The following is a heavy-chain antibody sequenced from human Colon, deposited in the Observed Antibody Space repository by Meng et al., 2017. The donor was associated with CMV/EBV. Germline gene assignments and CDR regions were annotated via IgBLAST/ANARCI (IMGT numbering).Heavy chain of an antibody. V-gene: IGHV3-30-3*01. Sequence: GESLKISCAASGFTFSSYAMHWVRQAPGKGLEWVAVISYDGSNKYYADSVKGRFTISRDNSKNTLYLQMNGLRAEDTAVYYCARVRLGATRDYWGQGTLVTVSS. CDR2: ISYDGSNK. D-gene: IGHD1-26*01. CDR1: GFTFSSYA. CDR3: ARVRLGATRDY. J-gene: IGHJ4*02.